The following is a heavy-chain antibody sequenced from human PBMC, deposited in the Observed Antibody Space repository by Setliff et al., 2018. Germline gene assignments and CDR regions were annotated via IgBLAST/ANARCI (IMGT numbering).Heavy chain of an antibody. CDR3: ARDLYDYVWGTYRYHDAFGI. D-gene: IGHD3-16*02. CDR2: IYYRGST. V-gene: IGHV4-39*07. J-gene: IGHJ3*02. Sequence: SETLSLTCTVSGGSISSSSYYWGWIRQPPGKGLEWIGSIYYRGSTYYNLSLKSRVTISIDTSKNQFSLKLSSVTAADTAVYYCARDLYDYVWGTYRYHDAFGIWGQGTMVTVSS. CDR1: GGSISSSSYY.